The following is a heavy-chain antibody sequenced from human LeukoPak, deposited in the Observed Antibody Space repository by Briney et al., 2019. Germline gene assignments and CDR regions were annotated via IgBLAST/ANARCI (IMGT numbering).Heavy chain of an antibody. CDR1: GFTFGDYA. J-gene: IGHJ4*02. CDR3: TRCHDYVWGSYRPFDY. V-gene: IGHV3-49*04. Sequence: GGSLRLSCTASGFTFGDYAMSWVRQAPGKGQEWVGFIRSKAYGGTTEYAASVKGRFTISRDDSKSIAYLQMNSLKTEDTAVYYCTRCHDYVWGSYRPFDYWGQGTLVTVSS. D-gene: IGHD3-16*02. CDR2: IRSKAYGGTT.